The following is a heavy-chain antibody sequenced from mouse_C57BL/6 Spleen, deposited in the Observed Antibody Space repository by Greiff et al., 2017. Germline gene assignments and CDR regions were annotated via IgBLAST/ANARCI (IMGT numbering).Heavy chain of an antibody. CDR2: IYPRSGNT. CDR3: ARRNYGSSCVAY. J-gene: IGHJ3*01. V-gene: IGHV1-81*01. CDR1: GYTFTSYG. D-gene: IGHD1-1*01. Sequence: VQLQQSGAELARPGASVKLSCKASGYTFTSYGISWVKQRTGQGLEWIGEIYPRSGNTYYNEKFKGKATLTADKSSSTAYMELRSLTSEDSAVYFCARRNYGSSCVAYWGQGTLVTVSA.